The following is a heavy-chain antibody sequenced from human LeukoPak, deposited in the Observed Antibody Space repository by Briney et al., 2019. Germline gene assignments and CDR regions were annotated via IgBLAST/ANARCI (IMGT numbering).Heavy chain of an antibody. V-gene: IGHV3-48*03. Sequence: GGSLRLSCAASGFTFSSYEMNWVRQAPGKGLEWVSYISSSGSTIYYADSVKGRFTISRDNAKNSLYLQMNSLRAEDTAVYYCAREEGAIVVVTAINYYYYMDVWGKGTTVTVSS. CDR1: GFTFSSYE. J-gene: IGHJ6*03. CDR2: ISSSGSTI. D-gene: IGHD2-21*02. CDR3: AREEGAIVVVTAINYYYYMDV.